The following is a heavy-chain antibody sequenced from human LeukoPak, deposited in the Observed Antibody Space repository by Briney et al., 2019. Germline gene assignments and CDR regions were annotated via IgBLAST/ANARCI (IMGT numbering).Heavy chain of an antibody. J-gene: IGHJ6*03. V-gene: IGHV4-34*01. Sequence: ASETLSLTCAVYGGSFSGYYWSWIRQPPGKGLEWIGEINHSGSTNYNPSLKSRVTISVDTSKNQFSLKLSSVTAADTAVYFCARHYTLVTAPGAYYMDVWGKGTTVTVSS. D-gene: IGHD6-13*01. CDR3: ARHYTLVTAPGAYYMDV. CDR2: INHSGST. CDR1: GGSFSGYY.